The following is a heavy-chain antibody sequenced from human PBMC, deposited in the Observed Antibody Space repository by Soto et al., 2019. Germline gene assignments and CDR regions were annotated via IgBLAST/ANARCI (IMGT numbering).Heavy chain of an antibody. CDR1: GYTFTGYY. CDR2: INPNSGGT. CDR3: ARELAYVAPAAIVVYYYGMDV. D-gene: IGHD2-2*01. Sequence: ASVKVSCKASGYTFTGYYMHWVRQAPGQGLEWMGWINPNSGGTNYAQKFQGRVTMTRDTSISTAYMELSRLRSDDTAVYYCARELAYVAPAAIVVYYYGMDVWGQGTTVTVSS. J-gene: IGHJ6*02. V-gene: IGHV1-2*02.